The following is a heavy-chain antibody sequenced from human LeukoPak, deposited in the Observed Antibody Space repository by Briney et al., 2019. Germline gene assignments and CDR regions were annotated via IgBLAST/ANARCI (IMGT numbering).Heavy chain of an antibody. CDR2: INHSGST. D-gene: IGHD3-10*01. J-gene: IGHJ5*02. V-gene: IGHV4-34*01. Sequence: SETLSLTCAVYGGSFSGYYWSWIRQPPGKGLERIGEINHSGSTNYNPSLKSRVTISVDTSKNQFSLKLSSVTAADTAVYYRARCLARFPARITMVRGAFDPWGQGTLVTVSS. CDR3: ARCLARFPARITMVRGAFDP. CDR1: GGSFSGYY.